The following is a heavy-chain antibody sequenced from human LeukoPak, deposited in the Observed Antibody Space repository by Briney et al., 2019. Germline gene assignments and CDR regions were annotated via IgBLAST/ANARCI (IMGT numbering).Heavy chain of an antibody. CDR3: ARAKYCSGGNCYPPDY. CDR1: GYTFTTYY. CDR2: VDPGDSIT. V-gene: IGHV1-46*01. D-gene: IGHD2-15*01. J-gene: IGHJ4*02. Sequence: ASVKVSCKASGYTFTTYYMYWVRQAPGQGLEWMGIVDPGDSITSYAQKFQGRVTMTGDTSTSTGYMELSSLRSEDTAVYYCARAKYCSGGNCYPPDYWGQGTLVTVSS.